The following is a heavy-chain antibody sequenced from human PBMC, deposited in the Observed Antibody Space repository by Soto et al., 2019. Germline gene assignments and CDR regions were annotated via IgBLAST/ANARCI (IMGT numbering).Heavy chain of an antibody. CDR2: ISSSSSYI. CDR3: ASSPDDTWFDP. Sequence: VGSLRLSCAASGFTFSTFAMGWVRQARGEGQGLRRGLEWVSSISSSSSYIYYADSVKGRFTISRDNAKNSLYLQSNSLRAEDTAVYYCASSPDDTWFDPWGQGTLVTVSS. CDR1: GFTFSTFA. D-gene: IGHD3-22*01. J-gene: IGHJ5*02. V-gene: IGHV3-21*01.